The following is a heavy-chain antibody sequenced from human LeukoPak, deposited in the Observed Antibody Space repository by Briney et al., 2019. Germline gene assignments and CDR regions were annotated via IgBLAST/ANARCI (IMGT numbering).Heavy chain of an antibody. D-gene: IGHD2-15*01. CDR1: GFTFSSFE. J-gene: IGHJ6*02. CDR2: ISSSGSSI. V-gene: IGHV3-48*03. Sequence: PGGSLRLSCAVSGFTFSSFEMNWVRQAPGKGLEWVSYISSSGSSIYYADSVKGRFTISRDNAKNSLYLQMNSLGAGDTAVYYCARACGASRYAVDYYNYGMDVWGQGTTVTVSS. CDR3: ARACGASRYAVDYYNYGMDV.